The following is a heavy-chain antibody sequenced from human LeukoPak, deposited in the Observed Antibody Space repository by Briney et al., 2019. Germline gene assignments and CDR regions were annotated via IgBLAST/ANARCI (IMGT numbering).Heavy chain of an antibody. J-gene: IGHJ6*02. CDR3: ARDRAATSGMDV. CDR2: ISYDGSKK. CDR1: GFTFSSYG. Sequence: GGSLRLSCSASGFTFSSYGMHWVRQAPGKGLEWVAVISYDGSKKYYADAVKGRFTISRDNSKNTLYLQMNSLRAEDTAVYYCARDRAATSGMDVWGQGTTVTVSS. D-gene: IGHD5-12*01. V-gene: IGHV3-30-3*01.